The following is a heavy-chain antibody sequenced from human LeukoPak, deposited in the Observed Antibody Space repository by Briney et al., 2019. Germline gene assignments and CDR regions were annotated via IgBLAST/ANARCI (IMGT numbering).Heavy chain of an antibody. V-gene: IGHV1-69*05. CDR3: ARRLTYSSSGEFDP. D-gene: IGHD6-6*01. Sequence: ASVKVSCKASGYTFTSYAISWVRQAPGQGLEWMGGIIPIFGTANYAQKFQGRVTITTDESTSTAYMELSSLRSEDTAVYYCARRLTYSSSGEFDPWGQGTLVTVSS. CDR1: GYTFTSYA. CDR2: IIPIFGTA. J-gene: IGHJ5*02.